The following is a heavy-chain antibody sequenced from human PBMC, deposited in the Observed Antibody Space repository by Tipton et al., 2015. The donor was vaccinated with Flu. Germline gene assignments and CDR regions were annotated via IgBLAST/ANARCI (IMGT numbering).Heavy chain of an antibody. J-gene: IGHJ4*02. CDR1: GYIFIRYS. CDR2: IDVGNDDT. V-gene: IGHV1-3*01. Sequence: QLVQSGAEVKKPGASVKVSCKASGYIFIRYSIHWVRQAPGQRLEWMGWIDVGNDDTQYSEKFQGRVTITRDTSASTVYMDITSLRSEDTAVYYCAREYSDYTWGTYQYGSGTPFFDSWGQGTLVTVSS. CDR3: AREYSDYTWGTYQYGSGTPFFDS. D-gene: IGHD3-16*02.